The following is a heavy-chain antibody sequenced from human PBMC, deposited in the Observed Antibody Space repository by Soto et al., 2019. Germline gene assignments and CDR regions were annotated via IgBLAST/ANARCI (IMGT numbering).Heavy chain of an antibody. Sequence: QITLKESGPTLVKPTQTLTLTCTFSGFSLTTRGVGVGWIRQPPGKALEWLALIYWDDDEGYSPSLKSRLTITKDTYKNQVVLTMINMDPVDTATYYCAHRPRGYSYHFDSWGQGTLVTVSS. CDR2: IYWDDDE. D-gene: IGHD5-18*01. CDR3: AHRPRGYSYHFDS. J-gene: IGHJ4*02. V-gene: IGHV2-5*02. CDR1: GFSLTTRGVG.